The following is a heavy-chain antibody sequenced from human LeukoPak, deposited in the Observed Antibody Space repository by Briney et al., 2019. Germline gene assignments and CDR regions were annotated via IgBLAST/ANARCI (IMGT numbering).Heavy chain of an antibody. D-gene: IGHD2-15*01. V-gene: IGHV4-34*01. CDR2: INHSGST. CDR1: GGSFSGYY. J-gene: IGHJ6*03. Sequence: PSETLSLTCAVYGGSFSGYYWSWIRQPPGKGLEWIGEINHSGSTNYNPSPKSRVTISVDTSKNPFSLKLSSVTAADTAVYYCARGFCSGGSCKRPYYYYYMDVWGKGTTVTVSS. CDR3: ARGFCSGGSCKRPYYYYYMDV.